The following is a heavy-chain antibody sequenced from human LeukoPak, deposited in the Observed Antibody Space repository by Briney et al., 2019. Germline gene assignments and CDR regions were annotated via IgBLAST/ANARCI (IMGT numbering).Heavy chain of an antibody. Sequence: PGGSLRLSCAASGFTFSDYYMGWIRQAPGKGLEWVSYISSSGSTIYYADSVKGRFTISRDNAKNSLYLQMNSLRAEDTAVYYCARGAADIVVVVAATSYYWGQGTLVTVSS. CDR3: ARGAADIVVVVAATSYY. CDR1: GFTFSDYY. CDR2: ISSSGSTI. J-gene: IGHJ4*02. V-gene: IGHV3-11*04. D-gene: IGHD2-15*01.